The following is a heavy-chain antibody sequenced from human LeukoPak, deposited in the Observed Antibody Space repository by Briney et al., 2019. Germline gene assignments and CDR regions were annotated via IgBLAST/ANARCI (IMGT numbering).Heavy chain of an antibody. D-gene: IGHD4-17*01. J-gene: IGHJ4*02. CDR2: INGGGSRT. CDR3: AKEGSTVTFDY. Sequence: GGSLRLSCAASGFSFNSYVMNWVRQAPGQGVEWVSGINGGGSRTYYADSVKGRFTISRDNSKKTLYLQMNSLRVDDTAVYYCAKEGSTVTFDYWGQGTLVSASS. V-gene: IGHV3-23*01. CDR1: GFSFNSYV.